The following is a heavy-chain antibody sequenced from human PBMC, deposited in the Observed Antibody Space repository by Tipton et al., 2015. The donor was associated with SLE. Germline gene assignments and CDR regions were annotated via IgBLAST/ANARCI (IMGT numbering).Heavy chain of an antibody. J-gene: IGHJ4*02. CDR3: ARDRYLYYDFWSGYDY. D-gene: IGHD3-3*01. CDR1: GYTFTGYY. V-gene: IGHV1-2*06. CDR2: INPNSGGT. Sequence: QSGPEVKKPGASVKVSCKASGYTFTGYYMHWVRQAPGQGLEWMGRINPNSGGTNYAQKFQGRVTMTRDTSISTAYMELSRLRSDDTAVYYCARDRYLYYDFWSGYDYWGQGTLVTVSS.